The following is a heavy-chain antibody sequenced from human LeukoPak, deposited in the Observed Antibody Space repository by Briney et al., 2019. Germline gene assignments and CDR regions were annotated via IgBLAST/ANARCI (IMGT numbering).Heavy chain of an antibody. CDR1: GGSISSGDYS. J-gene: IGHJ4*02. Sequence: SETLSLTCAVSGGSISSGDYSWSWSRQPPGKGLEWIVYIYHSGSTYYNPSLKSRVTISIDRSKIQFSLKLSSVTAADTAVYYCARGYCSSTGCRFDYWGQGTLVTVSS. CDR2: IYHSGST. D-gene: IGHD2-2*01. V-gene: IGHV4-30-2*01. CDR3: ARGYCSSTGCRFDY.